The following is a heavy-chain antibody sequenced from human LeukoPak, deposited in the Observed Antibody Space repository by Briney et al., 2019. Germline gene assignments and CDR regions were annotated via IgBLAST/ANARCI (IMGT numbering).Heavy chain of an antibody. J-gene: IGHJ4*02. Sequence: GGSLRLSCSASGFIFSDYDMIWFRQAPGKGLEWISSISGRSSRVYYGASVKGRFSISRDNAMNSVFLQMNSLGVDDTAVYYCGRAFPPLRTASAGDLWGQGTLVTVSS. CDR2: ISGRSSRV. D-gene: IGHD3-16*01. CDR1: GFIFSDYD. CDR3: GRAFPPLRTASAGDL. V-gene: IGHV3-21*01.